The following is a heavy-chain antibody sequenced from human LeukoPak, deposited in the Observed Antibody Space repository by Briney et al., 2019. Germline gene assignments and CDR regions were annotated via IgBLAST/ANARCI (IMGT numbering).Heavy chain of an antibody. Sequence: ASVTVSCKASGYTFTGYYMHWVRQAPGQGLEWMGWINPNSGGTNYAQKFQGRVTMTRDTSISTAYMELSRLRSDDTAVYYCAREIMYYDILTGSSSHFDYWGQGTLVTVSS. V-gene: IGHV1-2*02. CDR3: AREIMYYDILTGSSSHFDY. CDR2: INPNSGGT. D-gene: IGHD3-9*01. J-gene: IGHJ4*02. CDR1: GYTFTGYY.